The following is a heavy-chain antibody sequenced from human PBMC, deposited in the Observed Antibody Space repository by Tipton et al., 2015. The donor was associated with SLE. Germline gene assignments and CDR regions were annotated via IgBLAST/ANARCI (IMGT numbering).Heavy chain of an antibody. CDR1: GGSISSSSYY. V-gene: IGHV4-39*07. CDR3: ARSASCSAYVHYVLCYWDY. CDR2: IYYSGST. J-gene: IGHJ4*01. Sequence: TLSLTCTVSGGSISSSSYYWGWIRPPPGKGLEWIGSIYYSGSTYYNPSLKSRVTMSVDTSENQFSLSLSSVTAAGTVVYYCARSASCSAYVHYVLCYWDYGGHVIRVSISS. D-gene: IGHD4-17*01.